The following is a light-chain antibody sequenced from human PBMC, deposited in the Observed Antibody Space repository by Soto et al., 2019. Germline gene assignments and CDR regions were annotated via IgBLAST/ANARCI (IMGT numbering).Light chain of an antibody. Sequence: QSVLTQPPSVSGAPGQRVTISCTGSSSNIGAGYDVHWYQQLPGTAPKLLIYGNXNRPSGVPXRFSGSKSGTXXSXAITGLQAEDEADYYCQSYDSSLSGFVFGGGTKLTVL. CDR3: QSYDSSLSGFV. J-gene: IGLJ2*01. V-gene: IGLV1-40*01. CDR2: GNX. CDR1: SSNIGAGYD.